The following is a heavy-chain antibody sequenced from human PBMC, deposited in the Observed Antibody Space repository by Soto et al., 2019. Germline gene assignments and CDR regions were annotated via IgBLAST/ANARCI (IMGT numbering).Heavy chain of an antibody. Sequence: GGSLRLSCSASGFTFSDENMSWVRQVPGKGLEWVSGISGGGSYIFYADSVQDRFSISRDNPKNSLFLEMNSLRVEDTAVYYCARDSDCHSTSCFFPPHVWGQGTTVTVSS. CDR1: GFTFSDEN. CDR3: ARDSDCHSTSCFFPPHV. V-gene: IGHV3-21*06. CDR2: ISGGGSYI. J-gene: IGHJ6*02. D-gene: IGHD2-2*01.